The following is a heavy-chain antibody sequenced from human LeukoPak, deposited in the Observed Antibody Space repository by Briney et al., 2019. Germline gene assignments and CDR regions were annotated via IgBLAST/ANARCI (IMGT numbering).Heavy chain of an antibody. J-gene: IGHJ4*02. Sequence: GGSLRLSCAASGFAFSSSAIHWVRQAPGQGLEWVAVISYDGTKTYYSDSVKGRFTISRDNSKNTLSLQMNSLRVEDTAVYYCARDWSYGLDYWGQGTLVTVSS. CDR1: GFAFSSSA. CDR3: ARDWSYGLDY. D-gene: IGHD5-18*01. V-gene: IGHV3-30*03. CDR2: ISYDGTKT.